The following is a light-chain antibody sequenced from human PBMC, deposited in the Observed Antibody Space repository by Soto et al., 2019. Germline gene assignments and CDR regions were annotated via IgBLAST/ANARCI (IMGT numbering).Light chain of an antibody. V-gene: IGKV3-11*01. J-gene: IGKJ2*01. Sequence: EIVLTQSPAPLSLSPGEIATLSCRASQSVSSYLAWYQQKPGQAPKLLIYDASNRATGIPARFSGSVSGTDFTLTISSLEPEDFAVYYCQQRSNWPPMYTFGQGTKLEIK. CDR1: QSVSSY. CDR3: QQRSNWPPMYT. CDR2: DAS.